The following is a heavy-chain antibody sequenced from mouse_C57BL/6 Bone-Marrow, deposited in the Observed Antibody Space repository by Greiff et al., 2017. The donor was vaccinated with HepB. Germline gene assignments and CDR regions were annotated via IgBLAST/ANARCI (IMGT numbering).Heavy chain of an antibody. CDR2: IYPRDGST. V-gene: IGHV1-85*01. CDR3: AKEVVYYYGSSLAWFAY. Sequence: VQLQQSGPELVKPGASVKLSCKASDYTFTSYDINWVKQRPGQGLEWIGWIYPRDGSTKYNEKFKGKATLTVDTSSSTAYMELHSLTSEDSAVYFCAKEVVYYYGSSLAWFAYWGQGTLVTVSA. CDR1: DYTFTSYD. J-gene: IGHJ3*01. D-gene: IGHD1-1*01.